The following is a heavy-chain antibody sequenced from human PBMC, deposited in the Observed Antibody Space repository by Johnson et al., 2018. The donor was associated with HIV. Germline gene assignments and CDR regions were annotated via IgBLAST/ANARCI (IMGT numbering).Heavy chain of an antibody. V-gene: IGHV3-7*01. CDR3: ANQALNWGGGAFDI. Sequence: VQLVESGGGVVQPGRSLRLSCAASGFTFSSYWMSWVRQAPGKGLEWVANIKQDGSEKYYVDSVKGRFTISRDNAKNSLYLQMNSLRAEDTAVYYCANQALNWGGGAFDIWGQGTMVTVSS. D-gene: IGHD3-16*01. CDR1: GFTFSSYW. J-gene: IGHJ3*02. CDR2: IKQDGSEK.